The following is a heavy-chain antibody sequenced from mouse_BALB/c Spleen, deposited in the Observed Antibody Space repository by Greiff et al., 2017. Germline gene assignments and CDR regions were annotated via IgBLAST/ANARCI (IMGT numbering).Heavy chain of an antibody. CDR1: GYTFSSYW. D-gene: IGHD2-14*01. V-gene: IGHV1-9*01. Sequence: QVQLKQSGAELMKPGASVKISCKATGYTFSSYWIEWVKQRPGHGLEWIGEILPGSGSTNYNEKFKGKATFTADTSSNTAYMQLSSLTSEDSAVYYCARRRYDGAMDYWGQGTSVTVSS. CDR3: ARRRYDGAMDY. J-gene: IGHJ4*01. CDR2: ILPGSGST.